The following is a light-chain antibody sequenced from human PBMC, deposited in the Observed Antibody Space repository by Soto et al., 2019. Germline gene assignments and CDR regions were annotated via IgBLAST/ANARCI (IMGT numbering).Light chain of an antibody. J-gene: IGLJ2*01. CDR2: DNI. V-gene: IGLV1-40*01. Sequence: QLVLTQPPSVSGAPGQSVTISCTGSSSNIGAGYDVHWYQHLPGTAPKLLIYDNINRPSGVPDRFSGSKSGASASLAITGLQAKDEADYYCQSYDSSLTGSLFGGGTKLTVL. CDR1: SSNIGAGYD. CDR3: QSYDSSLTGSL.